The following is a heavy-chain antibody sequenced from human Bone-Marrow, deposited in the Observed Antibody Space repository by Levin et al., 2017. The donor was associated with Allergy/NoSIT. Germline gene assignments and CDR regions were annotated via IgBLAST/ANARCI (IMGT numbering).Heavy chain of an antibody. D-gene: IGHD2-15*01. CDR1: GFTFNDYT. CDR2: ISWNRGSI. V-gene: IGHV3-9*01. Sequence: SGGSLRLSCAASGFTFNDYTMHWVRQAPGKGLEWVSGISWNRGSIGYADSVRGRFTISRDNAKNSLFLEMNSLTREDTAFYYCAKAVICTVGSCYPGHGMDVWGQGTPVTVSS. J-gene: IGHJ6*02. CDR3: AKAVICTVGSCYPGHGMDV.